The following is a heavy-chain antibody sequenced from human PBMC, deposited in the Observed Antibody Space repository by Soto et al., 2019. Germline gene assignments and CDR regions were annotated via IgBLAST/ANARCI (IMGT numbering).Heavy chain of an antibody. J-gene: IGHJ5*02. CDR2: INAGNGNT. D-gene: IGHD2-2*01. Sequence: ASVKVSCEASGYTFTSYAMHWVRQAPGQRLEWMGWINAGNGNTKYSQKFQGRVTITRDTSASTAYMELSSLRSEDTAVYYCARDLVPAAITSAGWFDPWGQGTLVTVSS. V-gene: IGHV1-3*01. CDR3: ARDLVPAAITSAGWFDP. CDR1: GYTFTSYA.